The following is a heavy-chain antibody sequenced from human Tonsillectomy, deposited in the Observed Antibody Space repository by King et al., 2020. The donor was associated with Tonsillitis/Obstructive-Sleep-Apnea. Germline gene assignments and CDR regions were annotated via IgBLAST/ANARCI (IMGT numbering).Heavy chain of an antibody. CDR1: GFTFINYA. J-gene: IGHJ4*02. D-gene: IGHD4-23*01. CDR2: VSYDGCNK. V-gene: IGHV3-30*04. CDR3: ARDEGYGGDSAGFDY. Sequence: VQLVESGGGVVQPGRSLRLSCAASGFTFINYAMHWVRQAPGKGLEWVAVVSYDGCNKYYAESVKGRFTVSRDNSKNTLYLQMNSLRPGYTAVYYCARDEGYGGDSAGFDYWGQGTLVTVSA.